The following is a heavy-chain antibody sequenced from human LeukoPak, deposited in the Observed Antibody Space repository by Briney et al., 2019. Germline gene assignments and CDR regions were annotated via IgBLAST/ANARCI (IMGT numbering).Heavy chain of an antibody. CDR2: INPNSGGT. CDR1: GYTFTGYY. J-gene: IGHJ4*02. V-gene: IGHV1-2*02. CDR3: ARVFPTKFDY. D-gene: IGHD2-21*01. Sequence: PSVKVSCKASGYTFTGYYMHWVRQAPGQGLEGMGWINPNSGGTNYAQKFQGRVTMTRDTSISKAYMELSRLRSDDPAVYCCARVFPTKFDYWGQGTLVSVSS.